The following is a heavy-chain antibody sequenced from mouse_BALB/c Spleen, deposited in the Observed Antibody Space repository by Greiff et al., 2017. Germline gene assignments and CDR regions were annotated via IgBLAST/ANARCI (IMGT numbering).Heavy chain of an antibody. Sequence: ESGPGLVKPSQSLSLTCTVTGYSITSDYAWNWIRQFPGNKLEWMGYISYSGSTSYNPSLKSRISITRDTSKNQFFLQLNSVTTEDTATYYCARVYGSSHYFDYWGQGTTLTVSS. D-gene: IGHD1-1*01. CDR3: ARVYGSSHYFDY. CDR2: ISYSGST. J-gene: IGHJ2*01. CDR1: GYSITSDYA. V-gene: IGHV3-2*02.